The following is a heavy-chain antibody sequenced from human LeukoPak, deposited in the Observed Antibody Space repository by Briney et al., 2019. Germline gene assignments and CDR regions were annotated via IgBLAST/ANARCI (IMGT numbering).Heavy chain of an antibody. D-gene: IGHD6-19*01. J-gene: IGHJ4*02. Sequence: GGSLRLSCAASGFTFDDYAMHWVRQAPGKGLEWVSGISWNSGSIGYADSVKGRFTISRDNAKNSLYLQMNSLRAEDTALYYCAKDLKPRARSAWGRSSGWYCNYWGQGTLVTVSS. CDR3: AKDLKPRARSAWGRSSGWYCNY. CDR1: GFTFDDYA. CDR2: ISWNSGSI. V-gene: IGHV3-9*01.